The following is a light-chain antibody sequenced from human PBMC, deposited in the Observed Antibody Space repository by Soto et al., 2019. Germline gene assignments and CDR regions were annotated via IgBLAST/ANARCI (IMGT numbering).Light chain of an antibody. CDR1: QSLLHSNGYNY. J-gene: IGKJ2*01. V-gene: IGKV2-28*01. Sequence: DIVMTQSPLSLPVTPGEPASISCRSSQSLLHSNGYNYLDWYLQKPGQSPQLVLYLGSNRASGGPDRFGGGVSGTDSTLNISSVEAEDVAVYYCVQALQHPMYTFGRRTKLEIK. CDR3: VQALQHPMYT. CDR2: LGS.